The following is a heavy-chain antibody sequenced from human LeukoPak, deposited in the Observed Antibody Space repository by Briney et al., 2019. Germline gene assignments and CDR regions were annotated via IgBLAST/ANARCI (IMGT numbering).Heavy chain of an antibody. D-gene: IGHD6-19*01. J-gene: IGHJ4*02. CDR1: GGSISSHY. CDR3: ARQIAVAGKAGFEY. Sequence: PSETLSPTCTVSGGSISSHYWSWIRQPAGKGLEWIGRIYSSGSTNYNPSLKSRVTMSVDTSKNQFSLRLSSVTAAETAVYYCARQIAVAGKAGFEYWGQGTPVTVSS. V-gene: IGHV4-4*07. CDR2: IYSSGST.